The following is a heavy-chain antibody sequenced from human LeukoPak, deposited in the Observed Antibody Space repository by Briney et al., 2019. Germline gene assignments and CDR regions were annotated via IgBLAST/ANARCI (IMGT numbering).Heavy chain of an antibody. CDR3: ARNRGGWLDNFDY. J-gene: IGHJ4*02. Sequence: SGPTLVNPTQTLTLTCTFSGFSLSTSGMCVSWIRQPPGKGLEWIGYIYYSGSTNYNPSLKSRVTILVDTSKNQFSLKLSSVTAADTAVYYCARNRGGWLDNFDYWGQGTLVTVSS. CDR2: IYYSGST. V-gene: IGHV4-61*08. D-gene: IGHD6-19*01. CDR1: GFSLSTSGMC.